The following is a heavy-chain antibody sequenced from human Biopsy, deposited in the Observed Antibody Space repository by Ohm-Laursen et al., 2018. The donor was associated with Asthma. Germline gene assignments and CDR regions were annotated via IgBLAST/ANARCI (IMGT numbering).Heavy chain of an antibody. J-gene: IGHJ4*02. Sequence: SLRLSCAASGFMFRSFGMHWVRQAPGKGLERVSAITGGGGTTYYADSARGRFTISRDNSKSTLFLQMDSLSAEDTAVYYCAKDFRGIAVAGDRGFDYWGQGTLVTVSS. V-gene: IGHV3-23*01. CDR1: GFMFRSFG. D-gene: IGHD6-19*01. CDR3: AKDFRGIAVAGDRGFDY. CDR2: ITGGGGTT.